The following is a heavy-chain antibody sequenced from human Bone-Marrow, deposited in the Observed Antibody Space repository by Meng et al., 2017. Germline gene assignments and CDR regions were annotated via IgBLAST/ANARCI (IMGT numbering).Heavy chain of an antibody. Sequence: EVALVAVGGVLLPPGGPLSLSCRASGFHVSSHQMSWVRQAPGEGLEWVSVIFSGGTTYYADSVQGRFTISRDNSKNTLFLQMNSLRADDTAVYYCARDIRWGQGTLVTVSS. D-gene: IGHD3-10*01. CDR2: IFSGGTT. CDR3: ARDIR. J-gene: IGHJ4*02. V-gene: IGHV3-66*02. CDR1: GFHVSSHQ.